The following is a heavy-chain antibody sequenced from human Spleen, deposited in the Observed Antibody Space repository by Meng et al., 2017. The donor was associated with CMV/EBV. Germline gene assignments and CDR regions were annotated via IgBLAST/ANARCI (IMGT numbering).Heavy chain of an antibody. V-gene: IGHV4-34*01. J-gene: IGHJ6*02. Sequence: SESLSLTCAVSGGSFSDYDWSWIRQPPGKGLEWVGEIHHSGSTNYNPSLKSRVTISVDKNNNHFSLKVTTVTAADTAVYYCVGVLDRYYYYGMDVWGQGTTVTVSS. CDR2: IHHSGST. CDR1: GGSFSDYD. CDR3: VGVLDRYYYYGMDV.